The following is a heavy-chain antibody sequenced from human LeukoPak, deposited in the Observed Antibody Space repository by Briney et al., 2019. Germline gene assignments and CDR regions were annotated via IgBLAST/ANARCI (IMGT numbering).Heavy chain of an antibody. CDR3: ARHLAVGTLNWFDP. D-gene: IGHD6-19*01. Sequence: HGESLQISCKGSGYRFTSYWIGGVRQLPGKGLEGMGIIYPGDSDTRYSPSFQGQVTISADKSISTAYLQWSSLKASDTAMYYCARHLAVGTLNWFDPWGQGTLVTVSS. CDR1: GYRFTSYW. J-gene: IGHJ5*02. CDR2: IYPGDSDT. V-gene: IGHV5-51*01.